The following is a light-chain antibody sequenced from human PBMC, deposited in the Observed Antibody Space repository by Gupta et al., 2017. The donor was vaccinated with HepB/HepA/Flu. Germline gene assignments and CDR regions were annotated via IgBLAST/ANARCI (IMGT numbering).Light chain of an antibody. Sequence: DILMTQSPSSLSASVVDRVTITCRASQNIGTWLAWYQQKPGKAPKLLIYEASSSQSGVPSSFSGSGSGTEFTLTIDSLQPDDFATYYCQQYNDYWRLTFGGGTKVDIK. CDR1: QNIGTW. CDR3: QQYNDYWRLT. J-gene: IGKJ4*01. V-gene: IGKV1-5*03. CDR2: EAS.